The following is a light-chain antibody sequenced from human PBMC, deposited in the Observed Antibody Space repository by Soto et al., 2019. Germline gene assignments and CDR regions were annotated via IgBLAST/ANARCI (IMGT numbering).Light chain of an antibody. J-gene: IGKJ3*01. CDR2: WGS. V-gene: IGKV2-28*01. CDR3: MQALQTPLT. Sequence: DIVMTQSPLSLPVTPVEPASISFRSSQILLHSNGYTYLDWYLQKPGQSPQLLIYWGSNRASGVPDRFSGSGSGTDFTLKISRVEAEDVGVYYCMQALQTPLTFGPGTKVDIK. CDR1: QILLHSNGYTY.